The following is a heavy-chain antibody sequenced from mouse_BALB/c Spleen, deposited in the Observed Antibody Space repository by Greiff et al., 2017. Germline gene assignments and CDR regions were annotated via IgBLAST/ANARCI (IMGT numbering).Heavy chain of an antibody. V-gene: IGHV3-8*02. J-gene: IGHJ1*01. CDR2: ISYSGST. D-gene: IGHD1-1*01. CDR3: ARYRGYGSTFWYFDV. Sequence: VQLKESGPGLVKPSQSLSLTCSVTGDSITSGYWNWIRKFPGNKLEYMRYISYSGSTYYNPSLKSRISITRDTSKNQYYLQLNSVTTEDTATYYCARYRGYGSTFWYFDVWGAGTTVTVSS. CDR1: GDSITSGY.